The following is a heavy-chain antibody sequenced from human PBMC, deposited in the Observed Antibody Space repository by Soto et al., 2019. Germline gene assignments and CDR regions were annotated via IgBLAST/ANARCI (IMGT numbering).Heavy chain of an antibody. J-gene: IGHJ4*02. D-gene: IGHD6-25*01. CDR2: ISSGSSTI. CDR3: XTSSGALAASFPYYFDY. V-gene: IGHV3-11*01. Sequence: PGGSLRLSCAAAGFRFNYYYMTWIRQAPGKGLEWVSYISSGSSTIYYAHSVKGRFTISRDNAKNSLYLQMNSLRAEDTAVYYCXTSSGALAASFPYYFDYWGQGTLVTISS. CDR1: GFRFNYYY.